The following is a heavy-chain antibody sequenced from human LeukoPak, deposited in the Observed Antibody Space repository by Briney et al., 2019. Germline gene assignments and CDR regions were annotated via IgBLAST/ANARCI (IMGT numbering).Heavy chain of an antibody. CDR2: IYSGGST. V-gene: IGHV3-66*01. D-gene: IGHD6-19*01. J-gene: IGHJ4*02. Sequence: HSGGSLRLSCAASGFTVSSNYMGWVRQAPGKGLEWVSVIYSGGSTYYADSVKGRFTISRDNSKNTLYLQMNSLRGEDTAVYHCAREVIEVAGAFDYWGQGTLVTVSS. CDR1: GFTVSSNY. CDR3: AREVIEVAGAFDY.